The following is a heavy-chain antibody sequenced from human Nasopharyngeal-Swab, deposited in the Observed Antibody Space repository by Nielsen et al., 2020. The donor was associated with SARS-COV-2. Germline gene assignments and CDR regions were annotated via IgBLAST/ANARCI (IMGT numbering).Heavy chain of an antibody. CDR3: ARGVNCQWLTRCYYFDY. CDR2: MNPNSGNT. Sequence: ASVKVSCKASGYTFTSYDTNWVRQATGQGLEWMGWMNPNSGNTGYAQKFQGRVTMTRNTSISTAYMELSSLRSEDTAVYYCARGVNCQWLTRCYYFDYWGQGTLVTVSS. CDR1: GYTFTSYD. J-gene: IGHJ4*02. V-gene: IGHV1-8*01. D-gene: IGHD6-19*01.